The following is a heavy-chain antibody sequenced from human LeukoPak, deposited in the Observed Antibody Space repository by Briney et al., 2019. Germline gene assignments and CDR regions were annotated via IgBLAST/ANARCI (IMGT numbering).Heavy chain of an antibody. CDR1: GFTFSNYW. CDR2: IYRDGSNT. J-gene: IGHJ4*02. V-gene: IGHV3-74*01. CDR3: ARALTTLTYEGY. Sequence: GGSLRLSCAASGFTFSNYWMHWVRQVPGKGLVWVSRIYRDGSNTDYADSVKGRFIISRDNVKNTLYLQMNSLRAEDTAVYYCARALTTLTYEGYWGQGTLVTVSS. D-gene: IGHD1-1*01.